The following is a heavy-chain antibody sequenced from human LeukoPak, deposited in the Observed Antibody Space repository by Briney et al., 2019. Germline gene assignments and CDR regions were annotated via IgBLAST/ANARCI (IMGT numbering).Heavy chain of an antibody. J-gene: IGHJ3*02. CDR3: ARVPGEYHGSGSYRAFDI. D-gene: IGHD3-10*01. V-gene: IGHV4-59*01. CDR1: GGSISNYY. CDR2: VYYSGST. Sequence: PSETLSLTCTVSGGSISNYYWNWIRQPPGKGLEWIGYVYYSGSTNYNPSLKNRVTMSVDTSKNQFSLKLRSVTAADTAVYYCARVPGEYHGSGSYRAFDIWGQGTMVAVSS.